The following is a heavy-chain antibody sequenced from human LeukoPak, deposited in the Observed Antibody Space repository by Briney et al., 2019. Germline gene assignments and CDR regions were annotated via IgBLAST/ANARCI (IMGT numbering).Heavy chain of an antibody. CDR3: ARGVYAELPFDY. V-gene: IGHV4-59*01. Sequence: SETLSLTCAVYGGSFSGYYWSWIRQPPGKGLEWIGYIYYSGSTNYNPSLKSRVTISVDTSKNQFSLKLSSVTAADTAVYYCARGVYAELPFDYWGQGTLVTVSS. CDR2: IYYSGST. D-gene: IGHD1-26*01. J-gene: IGHJ4*02. CDR1: GGSFSGYY.